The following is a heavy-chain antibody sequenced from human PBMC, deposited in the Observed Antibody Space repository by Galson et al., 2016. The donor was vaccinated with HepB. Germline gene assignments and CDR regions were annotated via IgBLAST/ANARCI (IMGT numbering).Heavy chain of an antibody. D-gene: IGHD3-16*01. CDR2: ISGNTVTT. CDR3: AKALFGGHF. Sequence: SLRLSCAASGFTFSTYGMSWVRQAPGKGLEWVSGISGNTVTTSHADSVKGRFTISRENSKNTLYLQMNSLRAEDTAIYYCAKALFGGHFWGQVTLVTVSS. J-gene: IGHJ4*02. CDR1: GFTFSTYG. V-gene: IGHV3-23*01.